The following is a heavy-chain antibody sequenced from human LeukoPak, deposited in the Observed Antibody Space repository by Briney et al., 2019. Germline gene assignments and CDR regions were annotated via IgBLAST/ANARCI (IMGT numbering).Heavy chain of an antibody. J-gene: IGHJ1*01. CDR2: ISSSSSYI. CDR3: ARDSVTMVRGHTAPQH. V-gene: IGHV3-21*01. Sequence: AGGSLRLSCAASGFTFSSYSMNWVRQAPGKGLEWVSSISSSSSYIYYADSVKGRFTISRDNAKNSLYLQMNSLRAEATAVYYCARDSVTMVRGHTAPQHSGQGTLVTASS. D-gene: IGHD3-10*01. CDR1: GFTFSSYS.